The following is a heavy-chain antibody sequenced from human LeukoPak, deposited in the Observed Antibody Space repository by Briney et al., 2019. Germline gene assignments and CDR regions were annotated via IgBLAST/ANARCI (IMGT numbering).Heavy chain of an antibody. V-gene: IGHV3-74*01. CDR1: GITFSGHW. Sequence: GGSLRLSCAASGITFSGHWMHWVRQAPGKGPAWVSRIKSDGSSTSYADSVKGRFTISSDNAKNTLYLQMNSLRAEDTAVYYCARSGWFDPWGQGTLVIVSS. CDR2: IKSDGSST. CDR3: ARSGWFDP. D-gene: IGHD6-25*01. J-gene: IGHJ5*02.